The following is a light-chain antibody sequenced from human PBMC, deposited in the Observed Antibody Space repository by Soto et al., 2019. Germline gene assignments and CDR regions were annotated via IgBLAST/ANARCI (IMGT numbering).Light chain of an antibody. V-gene: IGKV3-15*01. J-gene: IGKJ1*01. CDR2: ATS. CDR3: HQYYNRPPWT. CDR1: RSVDTD. Sequence: EILMTQSPATLSVSPGDSATLSCRASRSVDTDLAWYQQKPGQAPRLLVFATSARATGVPDRFRGSRSGTDFTLTISSLQPEDSATYYCHQYYNRPPWTFS.